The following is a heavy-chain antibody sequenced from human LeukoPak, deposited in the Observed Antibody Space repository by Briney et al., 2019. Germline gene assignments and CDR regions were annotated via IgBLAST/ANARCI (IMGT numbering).Heavy chain of an antibody. D-gene: IGHD2-8*01. Sequence: GGSLRLSCAASGFTFSSYGIHWVRQAPGRGPEWVAAISTDGRHQHYADSVKGRFSISRDNSKDILYLQMNSLTGVDTAVYYCVKDLNGTWSFDYWGQGTLVTVSS. J-gene: IGHJ4*02. V-gene: IGHV3-30*18. CDR1: GFTFSSYG. CDR3: VKDLNGTWSFDY. CDR2: ISTDGRHQ.